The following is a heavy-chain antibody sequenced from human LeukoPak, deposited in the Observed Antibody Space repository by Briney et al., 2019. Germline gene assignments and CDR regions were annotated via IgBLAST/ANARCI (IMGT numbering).Heavy chain of an antibody. CDR3: ARGDSGSYEGEVFGVFDY. CDR1: GYTFTGYY. V-gene: IGHV1-2*02. D-gene: IGHD1-26*01. Sequence: GASVKVSCKASGYTFTGYYMHWVRQAPGQGLEWMGWINPNSGGTNYAQKFQGRVTMTRDTSISTAYMELSRLRSDDTAVYYCARGDSGSYEGEVFGVFDYWGQGTLVTVSS. CDR2: INPNSGGT. J-gene: IGHJ4*02.